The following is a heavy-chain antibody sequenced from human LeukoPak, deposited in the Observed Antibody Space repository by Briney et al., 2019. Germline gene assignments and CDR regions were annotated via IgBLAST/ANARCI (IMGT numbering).Heavy chain of an antibody. J-gene: IGHJ4*02. D-gene: IGHD6-6*01. CDR3: ARDMIGYSSSSVGLY. Sequence: WASVKVSCKASGYTFTSYGISWARQAPGQGLEWMGWISAYNGNTNYAQKLQGRVTMTTDTSTSTAYMELRSLRSDDTAVYYCARDMIGYSSSSVGLYWGQGTLVTVSS. CDR1: GYTFTSYG. CDR2: ISAYNGNT. V-gene: IGHV1-18*01.